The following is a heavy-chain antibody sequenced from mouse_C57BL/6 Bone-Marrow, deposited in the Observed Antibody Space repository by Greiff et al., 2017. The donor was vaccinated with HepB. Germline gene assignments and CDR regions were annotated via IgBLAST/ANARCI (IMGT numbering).Heavy chain of an antibody. V-gene: IGHV5-12*01. CDR1: GFTFSDYY. D-gene: IGHD1-1*01. CDR3: ARRRNYYGSRTGFDY. CDR2: ISNGGGST. Sequence: EVKLVESGGGLVQPGGSLKLSCAASGFTFSDYYMYWVRQTPEKRLEWVAYISNGGGSTYYPDTVKGRFTISRDNAKNTLYLQMSRLKSEDTAMYYCARRRNYYGSRTGFDYWGQGTTLTVSS. J-gene: IGHJ2*01.